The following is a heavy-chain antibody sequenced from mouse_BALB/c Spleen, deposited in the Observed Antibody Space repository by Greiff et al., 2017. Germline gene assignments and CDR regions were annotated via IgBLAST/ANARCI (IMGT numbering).Heavy chain of an antibody. D-gene: IGHD2-2*01. Sequence: QVQLQQSGAELMKPGASVKISCKATGYTFSSYWIEWVQPRPGHGLEWIGEILPGSGSTNYNEKFKGKATFTADTSSNTAYMQLSSLTSEDSAVYYCARSDYGYDGGYYYAMDYWGQGTSVTVSS. CDR3: ARSDYGYDGGYYYAMDY. CDR2: ILPGSGST. V-gene: IGHV1-9*01. J-gene: IGHJ4*01. CDR1: GYTFSSYW.